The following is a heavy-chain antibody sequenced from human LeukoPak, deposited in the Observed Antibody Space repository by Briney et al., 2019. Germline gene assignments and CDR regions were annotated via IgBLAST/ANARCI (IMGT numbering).Heavy chain of an antibody. D-gene: IGHD4-17*01. J-gene: IGHJ4*02. CDR3: AKEEDYGDSYYFDY. Sequence: GSLRLSCAASGFTFSSYAMHWVRQAPGKGLEWVAVISYDGSNKYYADSVKGRFTISRDNSKNTLYLQMNSLRAEDTAVYYCAKEEDYGDSYYFDYWGQGTLVTVSS. V-gene: IGHV3-30-3*01. CDR2: ISYDGSNK. CDR1: GFTFSSYA.